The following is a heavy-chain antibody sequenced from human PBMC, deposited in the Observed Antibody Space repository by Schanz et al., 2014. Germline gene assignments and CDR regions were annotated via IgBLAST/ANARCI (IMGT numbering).Heavy chain of an antibody. V-gene: IGHV4-31*03. CDR3: ATNMVQGTISDAFDI. Sequence: QVQLQESGPRLVEPSQTLSLTCTVSGDSINGGDYYWSWIRQTPGKGLEWIGDNSYSGSTSFNPSLKSRLTMSVDTSKNQFSLRLSSVTAADTAVYYCATNMVQGTISDAFDIWGQGTMVTVSS. D-gene: IGHD3-10*01. J-gene: IGHJ3*02. CDR2: NSYSGST. CDR1: GDSINGGDYY.